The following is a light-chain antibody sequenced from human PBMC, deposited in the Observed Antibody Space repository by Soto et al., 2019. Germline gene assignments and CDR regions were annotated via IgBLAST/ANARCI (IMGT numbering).Light chain of an antibody. J-gene: IGKJ1*01. Sequence: EIVMTQSPATLSVSPGERATLSCRASQSVNINLAWYQQKPGQAPRLLIFGASSRANGIPARFSGSGSGTEFTLTISNLRTEDFEVYYCQQYNKWPRTFGQGTKVDIX. CDR3: QQYNKWPRT. V-gene: IGKV3-15*01. CDR2: GAS. CDR1: QSVNIN.